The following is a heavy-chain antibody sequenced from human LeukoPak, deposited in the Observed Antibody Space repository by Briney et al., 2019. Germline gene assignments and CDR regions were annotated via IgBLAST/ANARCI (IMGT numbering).Heavy chain of an antibody. Sequence: GGSLKISCKGSGYRFTNYWIAWVRQMPGKGLEGMGIIYPGDSDTRYSPSFQGQVTISADKSISTAYLQWSSLKASDTAMYYCARRGYYDSSGYYNFDYWGQGTLVTVSS. D-gene: IGHD3-22*01. CDR2: IYPGDSDT. CDR1: GYRFTNYW. CDR3: ARRGYYDSSGYYNFDY. J-gene: IGHJ4*02. V-gene: IGHV5-51*01.